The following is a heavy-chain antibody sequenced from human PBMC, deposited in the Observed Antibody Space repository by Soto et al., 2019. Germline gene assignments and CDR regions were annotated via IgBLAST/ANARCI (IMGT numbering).Heavy chain of an antibody. V-gene: IGHV3-30*18. J-gene: IGHJ4*02. CDR1: GFTFSSYG. D-gene: IGHD1-26*01. CDR2: ISYDESNK. CDR3: AKFPHRGSYSPQGDY. Sequence: QVQLVESGGGVVQPGRSLRLSCAASGFTFSSYGMHWVRQAPGKGLEWVAVISYDESNKYYADSVKGRFTISRDNSKNTLYLQMNSLRAEDTAVYYCAKFPHRGSYSPQGDYWGQGTLVTVSS.